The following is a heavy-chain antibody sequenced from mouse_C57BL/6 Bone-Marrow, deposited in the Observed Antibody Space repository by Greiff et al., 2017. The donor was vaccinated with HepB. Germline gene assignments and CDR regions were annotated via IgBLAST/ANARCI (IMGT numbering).Heavy chain of an antibody. D-gene: IGHD4-1*01. CDR1: GYSITSGYY. J-gene: IGHJ2*01. V-gene: IGHV3-6*01. CDR3: AREETGTGYYFDY. CDR2: ISYDGSN. Sequence: ESGPGLVKPSQSLSLTCSVTGYSITSGYYWNWIRQFPGNKLEWMGYISYDGSNNYNPSLKNRISITRDTSKNQFFLKLNSVTTEDTATYYCAREETGTGYYFDYWGQGTTLTVSS.